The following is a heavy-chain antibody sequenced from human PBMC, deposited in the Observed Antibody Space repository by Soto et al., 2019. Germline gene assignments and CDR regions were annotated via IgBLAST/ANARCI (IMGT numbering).Heavy chain of an antibody. J-gene: IGHJ5*02. D-gene: IGHD3-16*02. CDR2: IIPILGIA. Sequence: GASVKVSCKASGGTFSSYTISWVRQAPGQGLEWMGRIIPILGIANYAQKFQGRVTITADKSTSTAYMELSSLRSEDTAVYYCAVEYDYVWGSYRPTPLDPWGQGTLVTVSS. V-gene: IGHV1-69*02. CDR3: AVEYDYVWGSYRPTPLDP. CDR1: GGTFSSYT.